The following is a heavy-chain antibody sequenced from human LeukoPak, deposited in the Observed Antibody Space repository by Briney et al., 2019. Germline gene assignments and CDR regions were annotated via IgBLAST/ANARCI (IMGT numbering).Heavy chain of an antibody. Sequence: GGSLRLSCAASGFTFSSYWMHWVRQVPGKGLVWVSRINSDGSSTSYADSVQGRFTISRDNTKNTLYLQMNGLRVEDTAVYYCTGGWAHDYWGQGTLVTVSS. V-gene: IGHV3-74*01. CDR3: TGGWAHDY. J-gene: IGHJ4*02. CDR2: INSDGSST. CDR1: GFTFSSYW. D-gene: IGHD1-26*01.